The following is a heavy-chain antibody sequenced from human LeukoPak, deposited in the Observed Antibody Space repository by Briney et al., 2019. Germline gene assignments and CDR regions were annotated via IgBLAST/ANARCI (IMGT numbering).Heavy chain of an antibody. CDR3: ARDPWGPSYDSNFDY. V-gene: IGHV4-38-2*02. Sequence: PSETLSLTCTVSGYSISSGYYWGWIRQPPGKGLEWIGSIYHSGSTYYNPSLKSRVTISVDTSKNQFSLKLSSVTAADTAVYYCARDPWGPSYDSNFDYWGQGTLVTVSS. CDR1: GYSISSGYY. CDR2: IYHSGST. J-gene: IGHJ4*02. D-gene: IGHD3-22*01.